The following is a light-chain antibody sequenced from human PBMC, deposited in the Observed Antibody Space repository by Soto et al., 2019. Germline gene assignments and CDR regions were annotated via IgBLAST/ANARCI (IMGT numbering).Light chain of an antibody. Sequence: EIVLTQSPGTLSVSPGERATLSCRASQSVGRNYLAWYQQKPGQGPRLLIYGASSRATDIPDRFSGSGSGTDFTLTISRLEPEDFAVYYCQQYASSPLTFGGGTMVE. V-gene: IGKV3-20*01. CDR2: GAS. J-gene: IGKJ4*01. CDR3: QQYASSPLT. CDR1: QSVGRNY.